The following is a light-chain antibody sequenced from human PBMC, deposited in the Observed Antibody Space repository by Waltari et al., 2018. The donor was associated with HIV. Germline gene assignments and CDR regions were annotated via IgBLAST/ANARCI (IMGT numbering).Light chain of an antibody. CDR2: SND. CDR3: AAWDDRLGGAWV. V-gene: IGLV1-44*01. Sequence: QSVLTQPPSASGTPGQRVSISCSGSTSNIGSNPVNWYQQLPGTAPKLRIYSNDQRPSGVPDRFSGFKSGTSASLAINGLQSEDGADYYCAAWDDRLGGAWVFGGGTKLTVL. J-gene: IGLJ3*02. CDR1: TSNIGSNP.